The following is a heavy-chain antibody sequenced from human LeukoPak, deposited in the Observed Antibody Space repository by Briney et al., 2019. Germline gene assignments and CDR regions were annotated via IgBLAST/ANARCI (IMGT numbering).Heavy chain of an antibody. V-gene: IGHV4-30-4*01. Sequence: SETLSLTCTVSGGSISSGDYYWCWIRQPPGKGLEWIGYIYYSGSTYYNPSLKSRVTISVDTSKNQFSLKLSSVTAADTAVYYCARSIPRVSFDYWGQGTLVTVSS. D-gene: IGHD2-21*01. CDR3: ARSIPRVSFDY. CDR2: IYYSGST. CDR1: GGSISSGDYY. J-gene: IGHJ4*02.